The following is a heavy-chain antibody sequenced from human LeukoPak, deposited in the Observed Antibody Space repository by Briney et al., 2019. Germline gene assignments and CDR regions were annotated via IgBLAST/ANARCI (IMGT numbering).Heavy chain of an antibody. CDR3: ARLGYCSSTSCMDY. Sequence: AGGSLRLSCAASGFTFSSYWMHWVRQAPGKGLVWVSRINTDGSRTSYADSVKGRFTISRDNAKNTLYLQMNSLRAEDTAVYYCARLGYCSSTSCMDYWGQGTLVTVSS. V-gene: IGHV3-74*01. CDR1: GFTFSSYW. J-gene: IGHJ4*02. D-gene: IGHD2-2*01. CDR2: INTDGSRT.